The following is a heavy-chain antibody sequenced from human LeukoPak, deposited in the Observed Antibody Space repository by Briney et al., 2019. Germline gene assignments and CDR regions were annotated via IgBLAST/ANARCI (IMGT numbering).Heavy chain of an antibody. Sequence: ASVKVSCKASGGTFSSYTISWVRQAPGQGLEWMGRIIPILGIANYVQKFQGRVTITADKSTSTAYMELSSLRSEDTAVYYCARGSSSSKPNFDYWGQGTLVTVSS. CDR1: GGTFSSYT. CDR3: ARGSSSSKPNFDY. CDR2: IIPILGIA. D-gene: IGHD6-6*01. J-gene: IGHJ4*02. V-gene: IGHV1-69*02.